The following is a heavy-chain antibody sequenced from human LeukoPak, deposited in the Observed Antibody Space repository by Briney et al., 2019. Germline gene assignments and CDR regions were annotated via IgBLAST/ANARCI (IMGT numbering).Heavy chain of an antibody. D-gene: IGHD6-19*01. V-gene: IGHV4-59*08. J-gene: IGHJ4*02. CDR3: ASRPIPVDIFDS. CDR1: GGSISSYY. Sequence: SETLSLTCTVSGGSISSYYWSWIRQPPGKGLEWIGYMYYTGSTTYNPSLKSRVIMSVDTSKNQLSLKLSSVTAADTAVYYCASRPIPVDIFDSWGQGTLVTASS. CDR2: MYYTGST.